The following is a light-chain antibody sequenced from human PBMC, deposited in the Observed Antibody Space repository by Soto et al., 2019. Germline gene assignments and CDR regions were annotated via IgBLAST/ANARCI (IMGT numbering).Light chain of an antibody. J-gene: IGLJ3*02. Sequence: QSVLTQPPSASGTPGQRVTISCSGSSSNVGSNTVNWYQQLPETAPKLLIYSNNQRPSGVPDRFSGSKSGTSASLAISGLQSEGEADYYCAAWDDSLNGWVFGGGTKVTVL. V-gene: IGLV1-44*01. CDR2: SNN. CDR1: SSNVGSNT. CDR3: AAWDDSLNGWV.